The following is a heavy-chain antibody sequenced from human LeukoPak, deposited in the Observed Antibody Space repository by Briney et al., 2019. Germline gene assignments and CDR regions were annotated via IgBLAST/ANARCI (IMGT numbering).Heavy chain of an antibody. CDR3: ARDLIRFLEWLLIYYYYYMDA. D-gene: IGHD3-3*01. CDR2: INPNSGGT. CDR1: GYTFTGYY. J-gene: IGHJ6*03. Sequence: ASVKVSCKASGYTFTGYYMHWVRQAPGQGLEWMGWINPNSGGTNYAQKFQGRVTMTRDTSIGTAYMELSRLRSDDTAVYYCARDLIRFLEWLLIYYYYYMDAWGKGTTVTVSS. V-gene: IGHV1-2*02.